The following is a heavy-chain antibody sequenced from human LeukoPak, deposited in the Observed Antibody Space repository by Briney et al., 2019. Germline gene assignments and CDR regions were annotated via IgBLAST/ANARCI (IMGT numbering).Heavy chain of an antibody. J-gene: IGHJ4*02. CDR2: ISFSGGST. CDR1: GFTFSGSA. CDR3: AKDRDHDQYYFDY. V-gene: IGHV3-23*01. Sequence: PGGSLRLSCAASGFTFSGSAMSWVRQAPGKGLEWVSLISFSGGSTYYADSVEGRFTISRDNSKNTLYLHMSSLKAEDTAVYYCAKDRDHDQYYFDYWGQGALVTVSS.